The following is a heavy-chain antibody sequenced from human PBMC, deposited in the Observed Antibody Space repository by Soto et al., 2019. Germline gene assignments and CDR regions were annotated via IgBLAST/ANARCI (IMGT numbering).Heavy chain of an antibody. D-gene: IGHD3-10*01. V-gene: IGHV4-31*01. CDR3: SRSGMIRGPLRFEN. CDR2: ISSSGTT. J-gene: IGHJ4*02. CDR1: GGSISSGGYF. Sequence: QVQLQESGPGLVKPSQTLSLTCTVSGGSISSGGYFWSWIRQHPGKGLEWIGYISSSGTTYYNPSTKSPVALCDDTSKNRFSLSLNSARAAETPVFYSSRSGMIRGPLRFENWCPGRRVLVSS.